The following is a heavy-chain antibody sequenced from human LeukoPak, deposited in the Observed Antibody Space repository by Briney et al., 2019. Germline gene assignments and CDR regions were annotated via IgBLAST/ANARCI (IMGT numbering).Heavy chain of an antibody. J-gene: IGHJ4*02. CDR3: AKDLAVAGAFDC. CDR1: GFTFSSYG. Sequence: GGSLRLSCAASGFTFSSYGMHWVRQAPGKGLEWVAVISYDGSNKYYADSVKGRFTISRDNSKNTLYLQMNSLRAEDTAVYYCAKDLAVAGAFDCWGQGTLVTVSS. V-gene: IGHV3-30*18. D-gene: IGHD6-19*01. CDR2: ISYDGSNK.